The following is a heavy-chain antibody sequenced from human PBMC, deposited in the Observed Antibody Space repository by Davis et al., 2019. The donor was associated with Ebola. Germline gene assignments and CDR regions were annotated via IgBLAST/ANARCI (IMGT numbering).Heavy chain of an antibody. D-gene: IGHD2-8*01. CDR3: AGYIVLMVYADWFDP. J-gene: IGHJ5*02. Sequence: GGSLRLSCAASGFIFKTYTMHWVRQAPGKGLEWVAVIPYDGKDISYAESVRGRFTISRDNSKNTLYLQMNSLRAEDTAVYYCAGYIVLMVYADWFDPWGQGTLVTVSS. CDR2: IPYDGKDI. CDR1: GFIFKTYT. V-gene: IGHV3-30*04.